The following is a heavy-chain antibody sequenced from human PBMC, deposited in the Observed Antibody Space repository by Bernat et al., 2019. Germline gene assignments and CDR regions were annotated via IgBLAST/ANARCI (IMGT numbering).Heavy chain of an antibody. V-gene: IGHV3-7*01. CDR3: ARDLRGLEWYYFDY. CDR1: GFTFSSYW. Sequence: EVQLVESGGGLVQPGGSLRLSCAASGFTFSSYWMSWVRQAPGKGLAWVANIKQDGSEKYYVDSVKGRFTISRDNAKNSLYLQMNSLRAEDTAVYYCARDLRGLEWYYFDYWGQGTLVTVSS. J-gene: IGHJ4*02. D-gene: IGHD3-3*01. CDR2: IKQDGSEK.